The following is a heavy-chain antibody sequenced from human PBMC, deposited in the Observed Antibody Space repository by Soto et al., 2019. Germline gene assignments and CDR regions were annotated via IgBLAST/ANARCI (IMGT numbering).Heavy chain of an antibody. J-gene: IGHJ4*02. V-gene: IGHV1-69*02. D-gene: IGHD4-17*01. Sequence: QVQLVQSGAEVKKPGSSVKVSCKASGGTFSSYTISWVRQAPGQGLEWMGRIIPILGIANYAQKFQGRVTXTADKATSTAYMELSSLRSEDTAVYYCAYHYGGNSVWGQGTLVTVSS. CDR1: GGTFSSYT. CDR3: AYHYGGNSV. CDR2: IIPILGIA.